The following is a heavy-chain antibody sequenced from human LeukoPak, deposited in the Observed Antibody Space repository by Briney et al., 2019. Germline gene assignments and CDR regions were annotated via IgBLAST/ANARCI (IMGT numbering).Heavy chain of an antibody. CDR3: ATPGEAIFGVVISRVDV. D-gene: IGHD3-3*01. CDR1: GYTFTGYY. V-gene: IGHV1-2*06. CDR2: INPNSGGT. J-gene: IGHJ6*04. Sequence: ASVKVSCKASGYTFTGYYMHWVRQAPGQGLEWMGRINPNSGGTNYAQKFQGRVTMTRDTSISTAYMDLSRLRSDDTAVYYCATPGEAIFGVVISRVDVWGKGTTVTVSS.